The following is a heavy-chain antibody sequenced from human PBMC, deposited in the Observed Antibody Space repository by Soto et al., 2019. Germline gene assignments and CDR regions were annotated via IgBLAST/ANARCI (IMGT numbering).Heavy chain of an antibody. CDR1: GGSVSSGSYY. CDR2: SYYSGST. V-gene: IGHV4-61*01. J-gene: IGHJ6*02. CDR3: ASLVARPGYYYGMAV. D-gene: IGHD6-6*01. Sequence: QVQLQESGPGLVKPSETLSLTCTVSGGSVSSGSYYWSWIRQPPGKGLEWIGYSYYSGSTNYHPSLQIRLLISVTTSTSPLSLTLTSVTAADTAVYYCASLVARPGYYYGMAVWGQGTPVTVSS.